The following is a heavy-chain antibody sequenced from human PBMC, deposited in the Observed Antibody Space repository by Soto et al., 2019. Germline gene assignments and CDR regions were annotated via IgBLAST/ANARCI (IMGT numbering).Heavy chain of an antibody. CDR1: GFTFSSYG. CDR2: IWYDGSNK. J-gene: IGHJ5*02. CDR3: ARAYYYGSGAKTGWFDP. Sequence: QVQLVESGGGVVQPGRSLRLSCAASGFTFSSYGMHWVRQAPGKGLEWVAVIWYDGSNKYYADSVKGRFTISRDNSKNTLYLQMNSLRAEDTAVYYCARAYYYGSGAKTGWFDPWGQGTLVTVSS. V-gene: IGHV3-33*01. D-gene: IGHD3-10*01.